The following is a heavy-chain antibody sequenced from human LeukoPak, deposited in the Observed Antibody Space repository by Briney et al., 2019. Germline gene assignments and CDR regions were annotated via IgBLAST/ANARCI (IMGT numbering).Heavy chain of an antibody. CDR1: GYTFTGYY. CDR3: ARDQWPLSFDY. Sequence: EASVTVSCKSSGYTFTGYYMHWVRQAPGQGLEWMGWINPNSGGTNYAQKFQGRVTITRDTSINTAYMELSRLRSDDTAVYYCARDQWPLSFDYWGQGTLVTVSS. CDR2: INPNSGGT. D-gene: IGHD3-16*02. V-gene: IGHV1-2*02. J-gene: IGHJ4*02.